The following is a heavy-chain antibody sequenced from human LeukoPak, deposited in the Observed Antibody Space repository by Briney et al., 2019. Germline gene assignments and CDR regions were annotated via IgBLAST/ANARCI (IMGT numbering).Heavy chain of an antibody. Sequence: PSETLSLTCTVSGYSISSGYYWGWIRQPPGKGLEWIGSIYHSGSTYYNPSLKSRVTISVDTSKNQFSLKLSSVTAADTAVYYCAVTYYYDSGGYYNFDYWGQGTLVTVSS. J-gene: IGHJ4*02. D-gene: IGHD3-22*01. CDR2: IYHSGST. CDR1: GYSISSGYY. V-gene: IGHV4-38-2*02. CDR3: AVTYYYDSGGYYNFDY.